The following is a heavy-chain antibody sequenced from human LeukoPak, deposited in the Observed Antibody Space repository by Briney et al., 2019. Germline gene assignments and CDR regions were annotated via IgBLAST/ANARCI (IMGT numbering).Heavy chain of an antibody. V-gene: IGHV3-53*01. CDR3: ARDCSGSHLQLCGMDV. CDR2: IYSGGST. D-gene: IGHD1-26*01. CDR1: GFTVNSNY. Sequence: GGSLRLSCAASGFTVNSNYMRWVRQAPGKGLERVSVIYSGGSTYYADSVKRRFTISRDNSKNTLYPQMNSLRAEDTAVYYCARDCSGSHLQLCGMDVWGQGTTVTVSS. J-gene: IGHJ6*02.